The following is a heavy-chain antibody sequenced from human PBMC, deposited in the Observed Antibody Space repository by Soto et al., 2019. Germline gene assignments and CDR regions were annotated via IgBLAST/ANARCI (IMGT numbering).Heavy chain of an antibody. CDR1: GGSISSSSYY. V-gene: IGHV4-39*01. CDR3: ANDIIVIPGAKGLDY. J-gene: IGHJ4*02. Sequence: PSETLSLTCTVSGGSISSSSYYWGWIRQPPGKGLEWIGSIYYSGSTYYNPSLKSRVTISVDTSKNQFSLKLSSVTAADTAVYYCANDIIVIPGAKGLDYWGQGALVTVSS. CDR2: IYYSGST. D-gene: IGHD2-2*01.